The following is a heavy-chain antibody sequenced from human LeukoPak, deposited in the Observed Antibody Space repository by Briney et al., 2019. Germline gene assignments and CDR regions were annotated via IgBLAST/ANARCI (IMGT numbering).Heavy chain of an antibody. CDR1: GFTFSSYG. Sequence: GGSLRLSCAASGFTFSSYGMHWVRQAPGKGLERVAFIRYDGSNKYYADSVKGRFTISRDNSKNTLYLQMNSLRAEDTAVYYCAKDPPHSYYDILTGYPSNDAFDIWGQGTMVTVSS. V-gene: IGHV3-30*02. J-gene: IGHJ3*02. CDR2: IRYDGSNK. CDR3: AKDPPHSYYDILTGYPSNDAFDI. D-gene: IGHD3-9*01.